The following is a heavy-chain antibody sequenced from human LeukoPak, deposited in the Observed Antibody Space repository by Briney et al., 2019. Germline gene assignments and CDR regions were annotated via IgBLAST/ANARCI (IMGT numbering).Heavy chain of an antibody. V-gene: IGHV3-7*01. Sequence: GGSLRLSCAASGFIVSSNYMSWVRQAPGKGLEWVANIKQDGSEKYYVDSVKGRFTISRDNAKNSLYLQMNSLRAEDTAVYYCAARIAAAGQIDYWGQGTLVTVSS. CDR2: IKQDGSEK. CDR1: GFIVSSNY. D-gene: IGHD6-13*01. CDR3: AARIAAAGQIDY. J-gene: IGHJ4*02.